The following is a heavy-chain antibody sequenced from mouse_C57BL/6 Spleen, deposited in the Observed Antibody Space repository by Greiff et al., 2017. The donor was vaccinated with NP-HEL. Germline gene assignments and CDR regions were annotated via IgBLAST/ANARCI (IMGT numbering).Heavy chain of an antibody. V-gene: IGHV5-17*01. CDR1: GFTFSDYG. CDR2: ISSGSSTI. D-gene: IGHD4-1*01. Sequence: EVMLVESGGGLVKPGGSLKLSCAASGFTFSDYGMHWVRQAPEKGLEWVAYISSGSSTIYYADTVKGRFTISRDNAKNTLFLQMTSLRSEDTAMYYCASETGEYYFDYWGQGTTLTVSS. J-gene: IGHJ2*01. CDR3: ASETGEYYFDY.